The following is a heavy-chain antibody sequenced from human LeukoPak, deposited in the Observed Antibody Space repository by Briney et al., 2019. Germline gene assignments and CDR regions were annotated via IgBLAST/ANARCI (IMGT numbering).Heavy chain of an antibody. CDR3: ARGGRGGYYGLFDY. V-gene: IGHV4-61*08. CDR2: IYYSGST. D-gene: IGHD3-22*01. CDR1: GGSISSGDYY. Sequence: SQTLSLTCTVSGGSISSGDYYWSWIRQPPGKGLEWIGYIYYSGSTNYNPSLKSRVTISVDTSKNQFSLKLSSVTAADTAVYYCARGGRGGYYGLFDYWGQGTLVTVSS. J-gene: IGHJ4*02.